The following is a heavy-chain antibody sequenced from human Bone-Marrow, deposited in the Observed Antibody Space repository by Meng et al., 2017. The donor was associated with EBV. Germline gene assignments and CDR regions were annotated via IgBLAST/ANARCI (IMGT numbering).Heavy chain of an antibody. CDR2: ISSIGSTI. D-gene: IGHD3-9*01. CDR1: CLTFSDSY. J-gene: IGHJ5*02. CDR3: AREYIDAWFDP. Sequence: VRLVGAGGSLGKPVGSLGLPVAASCLTFSDSYRTWFRQAPGKGLGWVSYISSIGSTIYYADSVKGRFTISRDNAKNSLYLQMNSLRAEDTAVYYCAREYIDAWFDPWGQGTLVTVSS. V-gene: IGHV3-11*01.